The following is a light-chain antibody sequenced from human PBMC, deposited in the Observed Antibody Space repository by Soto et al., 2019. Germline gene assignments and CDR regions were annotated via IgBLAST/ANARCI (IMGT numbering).Light chain of an antibody. CDR2: AAS. Sequence: DIQITQSPSTLSASVGDRVTITCRASQSISTYLNWYQQKLGKAPTLLIYAASSLQSGVPSRFSGGGSGTDFTLTISSLQPEDFATYFCQQCYSSPRTF. CDR1: QSISTY. CDR3: QQCYSSPRT. V-gene: IGKV1-39*01. J-gene: IGKJ1*01.